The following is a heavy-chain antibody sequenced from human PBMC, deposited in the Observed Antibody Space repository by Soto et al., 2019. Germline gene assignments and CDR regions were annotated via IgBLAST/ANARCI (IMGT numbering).Heavy chain of an antibody. V-gene: IGHV3-30-3*01. D-gene: IGHD2-2*02. Sequence: PGGSLRLSCAASGFTFSSYAMHWVRQAPGKGLEWVAVISYDGSNKYYADSVKGRFTISRDNSKNTLYLQMNSLRAEDTAVYYCARGVAKKGYCSSTSCYRLGNYYYYGMDVWGQGTTVTVSS. J-gene: IGHJ6*02. CDR1: GFTFSSYA. CDR3: ARGVAKKGYCSSTSCYRLGNYYYYGMDV. CDR2: ISYDGSNK.